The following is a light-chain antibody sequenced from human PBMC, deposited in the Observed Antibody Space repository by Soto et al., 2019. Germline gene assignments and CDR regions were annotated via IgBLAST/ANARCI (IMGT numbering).Light chain of an antibody. J-gene: IGKJ2*01. Sequence: EIVLTQSPGTLSLSPGERATLSCRASLSVSSSYLAWYQQKPGQAPRLLIYGASSRATGIPDRFSGSGSGTDFTLTIRRLEPEDFAVYYCQQYGSSPYTFGQGNKLEIK. V-gene: IGKV3-20*01. CDR2: GAS. CDR1: LSVSSSY. CDR3: QQYGSSPYT.